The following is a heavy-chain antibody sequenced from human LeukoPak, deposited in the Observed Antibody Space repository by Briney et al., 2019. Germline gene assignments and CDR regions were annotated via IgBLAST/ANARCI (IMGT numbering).Heavy chain of an antibody. CDR2: ISSSSSYI. V-gene: IGHV3-21*01. Sequence: GGSLRLSCAASGFTFSSYSMNWVRQAPGKGLEWVLSISSSSSYIYYADSVKGRFTISRDNAKNSLYLQMNSLRAEDTAVYYCARDSGYGINYGMDVWGQGTTVTVSS. D-gene: IGHD5-12*01. J-gene: IGHJ6*02. CDR3: ARDSGYGINYGMDV. CDR1: GFTFSSYS.